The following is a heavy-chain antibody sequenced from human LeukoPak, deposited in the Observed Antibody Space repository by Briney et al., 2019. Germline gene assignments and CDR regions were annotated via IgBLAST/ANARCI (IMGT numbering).Heavy chain of an antibody. V-gene: IGHV1-18*01. Sequence: ASVKVSCKASGYTFTSYGISWVRQAPGQGLEWMGWISAYNGNTNYAQKLQGRVTMTTDTSTSTAYMELRSLRSDDTAVYYCASSSIAAGGAAGLDYWGQGTLVTVSS. CDR3: ASSSIAAGGAAGLDY. D-gene: IGHD6-6*01. CDR2: ISAYNGNT. J-gene: IGHJ4*02. CDR1: GYTFTSYG.